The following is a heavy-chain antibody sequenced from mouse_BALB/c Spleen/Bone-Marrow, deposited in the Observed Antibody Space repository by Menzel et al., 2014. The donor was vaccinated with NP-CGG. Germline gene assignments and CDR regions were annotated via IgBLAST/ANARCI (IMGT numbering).Heavy chain of an antibody. J-gene: IGHJ1*01. D-gene: IGHD1-1*02. CDR2: IYPGDGNT. CDR1: GYVFXSSW. Sequence: QVHVKQSGPELVKPGASVKISCRASGYVFXSSWMNWVKQRPGQGLEWIGRIYPGDGNTNYNGKFKGKATLTADTSSSTAYMQISSLTSVDSAVYFCARRRTFITSVVDYFDVWGAGTTVTVSS. CDR3: ARRRTFITSVVDYFDV. V-gene: IGHV1-82*01.